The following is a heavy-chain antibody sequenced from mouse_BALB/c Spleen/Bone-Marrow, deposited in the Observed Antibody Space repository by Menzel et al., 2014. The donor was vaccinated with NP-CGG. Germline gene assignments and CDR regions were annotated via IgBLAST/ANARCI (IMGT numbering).Heavy chain of an antibody. Sequence: EVQLQESGGGLVQPGGSLKLSCAASGFTFSRYGMSWVRQTPDKRLELVATINSNGGSTYYPDSVKGRFTISRDNAKNTLYLQMSSLKSEDTAMYYCARDGPYFFDYWGRGTTLTVSS. CDR2: INSNGGST. V-gene: IGHV5-6-3*01. J-gene: IGHJ2*01. CDR3: ARDGPYFFDY. D-gene: IGHD2-10*01. CDR1: GFTFSRYG.